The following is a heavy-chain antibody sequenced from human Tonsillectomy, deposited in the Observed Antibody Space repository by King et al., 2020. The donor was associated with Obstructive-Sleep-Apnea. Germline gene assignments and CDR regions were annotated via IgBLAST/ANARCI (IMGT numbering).Heavy chain of an antibody. CDR1: GGSISSYY. V-gene: IGHV4-59*08. D-gene: IGHD3-22*01. CDR2: IYYNENT. Sequence: QLQESGPGMVKPSENLSLTCTVSGGSISSYYWSWIRPPPGKGLEWIGYIYYNENTNYNPSLKSRVTISVDTSKNQFSLKLRSVTAADTAVYYCASLENYYDNSGYLPSYGMDVWGQGTTVTVSS. J-gene: IGHJ6*02. CDR3: ASLENYYDNSGYLPSYGMDV.